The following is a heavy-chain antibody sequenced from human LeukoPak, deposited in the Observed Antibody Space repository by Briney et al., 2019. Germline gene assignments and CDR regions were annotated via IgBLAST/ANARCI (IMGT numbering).Heavy chain of an antibody. V-gene: IGHV4-34*01. D-gene: IGHD2-2*01. CDR2: INHSGST. Sequence: SVTLSLTCAVYGGSFSGYYWSWIRQPPGKGLEWIGEINHSGSTNYNPSLKSRVTISVDTSKNQFSLKLSSVTAADTAVYYCARGKIVVVPAANSYGMDVWGQGTTVTVSS. J-gene: IGHJ6*02. CDR3: ARGKIVVVPAANSYGMDV. CDR1: GGSFSGYY.